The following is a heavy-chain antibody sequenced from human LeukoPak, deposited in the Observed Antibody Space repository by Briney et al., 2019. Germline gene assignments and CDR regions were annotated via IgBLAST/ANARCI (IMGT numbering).Heavy chain of an antibody. CDR3: ARVGSYRAFDI. J-gene: IGHJ3*02. CDR2: ISSNGGST. Sequence: GGTLRLSCAASGFTFSNYGMHWVRQAPGKGLEYVSAISSNGGSTYYANSVKGRFTISRDNSKNTVYLQMGSLRAEDMAVYYCARVGSYRAFDIWGQGTMVTVSS. V-gene: IGHV3-64*01. CDR1: GFTFSNYG. D-gene: IGHD1-26*01.